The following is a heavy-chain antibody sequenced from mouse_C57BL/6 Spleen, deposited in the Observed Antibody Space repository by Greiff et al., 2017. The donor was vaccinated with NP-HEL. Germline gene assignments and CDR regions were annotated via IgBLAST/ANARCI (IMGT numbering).Heavy chain of an antibody. CDR1: GFTFSDYY. V-gene: IGHV5-12*01. D-gene: IGHD1-1*01. J-gene: IGHJ4*01. CDR3: ARRFGTKVVRYAMDY. CDR2: ISTGGGST. Sequence: EVKLVESGGGLVQPGGSLKLSCAASGFTFSDYYMYWVRQTPEKRLEWVAYISTGGGSTYYPDTVKGRFTITRDNAENTLYMQMSSLKSEDTAVYYCARRFGTKVVRYAMDYWGQGTSVTVSS.